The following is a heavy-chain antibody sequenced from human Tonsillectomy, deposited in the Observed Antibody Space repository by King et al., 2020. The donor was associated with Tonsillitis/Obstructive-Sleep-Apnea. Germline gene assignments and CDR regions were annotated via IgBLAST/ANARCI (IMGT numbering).Heavy chain of an antibody. CDR3: AKDLRYSSFDY. J-gene: IGHJ4*02. Sequence: VQLVESGGGLVQPGGSLSLSCAASGFTVSSYAMSWVRQAPGKGLEWVSGISDSGGLTYYTDSVKGRFTIPSDNSKNTLYLQMNSLRAEDTAVYYCAKDLRYSSFDYWGQGTLVTVSS. CDR2: ISDSGGLT. V-gene: IGHV3-23*04. D-gene: IGHD6-6*01. CDR1: GFTVSSYA.